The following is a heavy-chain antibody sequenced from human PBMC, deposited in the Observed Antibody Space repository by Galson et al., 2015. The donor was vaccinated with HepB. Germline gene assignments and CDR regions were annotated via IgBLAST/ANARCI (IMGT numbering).Heavy chain of an antibody. CDR2: ISSDGRNK. CDR1: GFTFSSHS. Sequence: SLRLSCAASGFTFSSHSIHWVRQPPGKGLEWVAVISSDGRNKDYADSVRGRFTVSRDNSKNTLYLEMNSLRPEETAVYYCVREGYSSASSWGYFDYWGQGILVTVSP. CDR3: VREGYSSASSWGYFDY. D-gene: IGHD6-25*01. J-gene: IGHJ4*02. V-gene: IGHV3-30*04.